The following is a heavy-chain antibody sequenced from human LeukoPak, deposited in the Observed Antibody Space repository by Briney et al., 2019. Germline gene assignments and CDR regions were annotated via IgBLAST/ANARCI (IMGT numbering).Heavy chain of an antibody. CDR1: GGSLTSTNYY. CDR2: IYSSGTT. Sequence: PSETLSLTCTVSGGSLTSTNYYWGWIRQPPGKGLEWIGSIYSSGTTYYNPSLKSRVTISVDASKNQFSLKLTSVTAADTAVYYCARHPSLSRFSFDYWGQGTLVTVSS. V-gene: IGHV4-39*01. D-gene: IGHD2-2*01. CDR3: ARHPSLSRFSFDY. J-gene: IGHJ4*02.